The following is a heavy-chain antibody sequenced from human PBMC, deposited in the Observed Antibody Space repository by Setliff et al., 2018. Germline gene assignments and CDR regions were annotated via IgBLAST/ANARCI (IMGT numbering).Heavy chain of an antibody. V-gene: IGHV3-30*04. CDR3: ARGGYSYGYGTPKTFDY. CDR2: ISYDGSNK. CDR1: GFTFSSYA. J-gene: IGHJ4*02. D-gene: IGHD5-18*01. Sequence: GGSLRLSCAASGFTFSSYAMHWVRQAPGKGLEWVAVISYDGSNKYYADSVKGRFTISRDNSKNTLYLQMNSLRAEDTAVYYCARGGYSYGYGTPKTFDYCGQGTLVTVSS.